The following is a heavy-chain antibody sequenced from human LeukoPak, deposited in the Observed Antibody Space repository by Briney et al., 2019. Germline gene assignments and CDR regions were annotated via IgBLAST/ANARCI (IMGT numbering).Heavy chain of an antibody. Sequence: KASETLSLTCAVYGGSFSGYYWSWIRQPPGKGLEWIGEINHSGSTNYNPSLKSRVTISVDTSKNQFSLKLSSVTAADTAVYYCARRLGTSDSSSWQKNPYYYYYMDVWGKGTTVTISS. CDR1: GGSFSGYY. CDR2: INHSGST. CDR3: ARRLGTSDSSSWQKNPYYYYYMDV. D-gene: IGHD6-13*01. V-gene: IGHV4-34*01. J-gene: IGHJ6*03.